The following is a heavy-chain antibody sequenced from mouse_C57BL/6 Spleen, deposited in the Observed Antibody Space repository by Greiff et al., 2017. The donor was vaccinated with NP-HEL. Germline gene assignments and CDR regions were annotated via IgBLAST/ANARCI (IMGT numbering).Heavy chain of an antibody. CDR2: INPGSGGT. J-gene: IGHJ3*01. CDR1: GYAFTNYL. Sequence: QVQLQQSGAELVRPGTSVKVSCKASGYAFTNYLIEWVKQRPGQGLEWIGVINPGSGGTNYNEKFKGKATLTADKSSSTAYMQLSSLTSEDSAVYFCAREDSMVTTRFAYWGQGTLVTVSA. CDR3: AREDSMVTTRFAY. D-gene: IGHD2-2*01. V-gene: IGHV1-54*01.